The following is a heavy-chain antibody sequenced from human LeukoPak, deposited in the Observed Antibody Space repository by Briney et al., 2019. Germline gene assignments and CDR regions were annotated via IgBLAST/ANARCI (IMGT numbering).Heavy chain of an antibody. CDR2: ISASGASP. J-gene: IGHJ4*02. D-gene: IGHD6-19*01. CDR1: GYTFNNHA. CDR3: AKEGGVATGHWLAPLDF. Sequence: PGGSLRPSCAASGYTFNNHAMNWVRQAPGKGLEWVSSISASGASPYYADSVKGRFTISRDNSKNKLYLQMNSLRAEGTALYYCAKEGGVATGHWLAPLDFWGQGTLVTVSA. V-gene: IGHV3-23*01.